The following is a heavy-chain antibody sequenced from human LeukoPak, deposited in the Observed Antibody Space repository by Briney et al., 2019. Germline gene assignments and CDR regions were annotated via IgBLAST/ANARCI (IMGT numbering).Heavy chain of an antibody. V-gene: IGHV3-30*03. D-gene: IGHD5-18*01. CDR3: ARDSGYSYMSPFVGPDY. Sequence: LSLTCAVYGGSFSGYYWSWIRQPPGKGLEWVAVISYDGSNKYYADSVKGRFTISRDNSKNTLYLQMNSLRAEDTAVYYCARDSGYSYMSPFVGPDYWGQGTLVTVSS. CDR2: ISYDGSNK. J-gene: IGHJ4*02. CDR1: GGSFSGYY.